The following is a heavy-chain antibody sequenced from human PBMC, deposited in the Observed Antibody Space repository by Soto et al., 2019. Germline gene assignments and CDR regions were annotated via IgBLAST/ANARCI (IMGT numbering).Heavy chain of an antibody. CDR2: IYHSGST. V-gene: IGHV4-4*02. CDR1: SGSITSANW. J-gene: IGHJ4*02. D-gene: IGHD2-15*01. CDR3: ARRGGGVVLAATTPFDY. Sequence: QVPLQESGPRLVRPSGTLSLTCTVSSGSITSANWWSWVRQPPGRGLEWIGEIYHSGSTNYNLYLQSRVTLSVDKSKNQFSLSLSSVTAADTAMYYCARRGGGVVLAATTPFDYWGQGTLVTVSS.